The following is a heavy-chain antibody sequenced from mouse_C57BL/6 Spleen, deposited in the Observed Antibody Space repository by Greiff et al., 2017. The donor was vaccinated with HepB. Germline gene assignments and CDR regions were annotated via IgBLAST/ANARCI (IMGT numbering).Heavy chain of an antibody. Sequence: EVKLVESGGGLVQPGGSLSLSCAASGFTFTDYYMSWVRQPPGKALEWLGFIRNKANGYTTEYSASVKGRFTISRDTSQSILYLPMNALRAEDSATYYCARTKYWYFDVWGKGTTVTVSS. CDR1: GFTFTDYY. V-gene: IGHV7-3*01. CDR2: IRNKANGYTT. CDR3: ARTKYWYFDV. D-gene: IGHD1-3*01. J-gene: IGHJ1*03.